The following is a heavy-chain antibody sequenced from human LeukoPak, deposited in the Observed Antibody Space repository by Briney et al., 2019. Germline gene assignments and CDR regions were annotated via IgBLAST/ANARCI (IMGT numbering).Heavy chain of an antibody. Sequence: GGSLRLSCAASGFTFSNYGMSWVRQAPGKGLEWVSSISGSSGSTQYVDSVQGRFAISRDNSKNTLYLQMNSLRVEDTAVYFCARDPNGDYIGTFDMWGRGTMVSVSS. D-gene: IGHD4-17*01. CDR3: ARDPNGDYIGTFDM. CDR1: GFTFSNYG. V-gene: IGHV3-23*01. CDR2: ISGSSGST. J-gene: IGHJ3*02.